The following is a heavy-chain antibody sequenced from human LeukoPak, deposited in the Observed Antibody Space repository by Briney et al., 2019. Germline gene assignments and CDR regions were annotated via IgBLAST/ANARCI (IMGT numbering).Heavy chain of an antibody. D-gene: IGHD6-19*01. J-gene: IGHJ4*02. CDR3: AKDPSSGWPRSYYFDY. V-gene: IGHV3-23*01. CDR2: ISGSGGST. Sequence: GGSLRLSCAASGFTFSSYGMSWVRQAPGKGLEWVSAISGSGGSTYYADSVKGRFTISRDNSKNTLYLQMNSLRAEDTAVYYCAKDPSSGWPRSYYFDYWGQGTLVTVSS. CDR1: GFTFSSYG.